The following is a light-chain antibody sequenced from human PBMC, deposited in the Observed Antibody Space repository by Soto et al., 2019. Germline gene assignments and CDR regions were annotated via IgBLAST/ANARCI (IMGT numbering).Light chain of an antibody. CDR2: DAS. Sequence: EIVLTQSPATLSLSPGERATLSCRASQSVSSYLAWYQQKPGQAPRLLIYDASSRATGIPARFSGSGSGTDFTLTISSLEPEDFAVYYCQQRSNSPAFGGGTKV. V-gene: IGKV3-11*01. CDR1: QSVSSY. CDR3: QQRSNSPA. J-gene: IGKJ4*01.